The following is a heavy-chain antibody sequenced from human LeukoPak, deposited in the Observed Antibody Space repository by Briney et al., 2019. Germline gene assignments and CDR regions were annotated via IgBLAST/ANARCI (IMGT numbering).Heavy chain of an antibody. V-gene: IGHV4-34*01. CDR3: VLRKEDGIRYCSSTSCLQPCYFDY. CDR1: GGSFSGYY. D-gene: IGHD2-2*01. Sequence: SETLSLTCAVYGGSFSGYYWSWIRQPPGKGLYWIGEINHSVSTNYNPSLKSRVTISVDTSKNQFSLKLSSVTAADTAVYYCVLRKEDGIRYCSSTSCLQPCYFDYWGQGTLVTVSS. CDR2: INHSVST. J-gene: IGHJ4*02.